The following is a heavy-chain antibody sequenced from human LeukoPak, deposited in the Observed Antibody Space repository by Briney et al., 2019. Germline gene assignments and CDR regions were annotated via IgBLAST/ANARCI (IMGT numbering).Heavy chain of an antibody. CDR3: ARERERGYSYDPVN. V-gene: IGHV4-59*12. Sequence: SETLSLTCTVSGGSISSYYWSWIRQPPGKGLEWIGYIYYSGSTNYNPSLKSRVTISVDTSKNQFSLKLSSVTAEDTAVYYCARERERGYSYDPVNWGQGTMVTVSS. D-gene: IGHD5-18*01. CDR2: IYYSGST. J-gene: IGHJ3*01. CDR1: GGSISSYY.